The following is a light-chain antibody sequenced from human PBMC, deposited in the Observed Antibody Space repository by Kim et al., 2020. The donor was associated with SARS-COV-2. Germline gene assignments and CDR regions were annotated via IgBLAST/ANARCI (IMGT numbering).Light chain of an antibody. CDR2: GAS. CDR1: QSVSSN. V-gene: IGKV3-15*01. CDR3: QQYNNWPSYT. J-gene: IGKJ2*01. Sequence: EIVMTQSPATLSVSPVERATLSCRASQSVSSNLAWYQQKPGQAPRLLIYGASRRATGIPARFSGSGSGTDFTLTISSLESEDFAVYYCQQYNNWPSYTFGQGTKLEIK.